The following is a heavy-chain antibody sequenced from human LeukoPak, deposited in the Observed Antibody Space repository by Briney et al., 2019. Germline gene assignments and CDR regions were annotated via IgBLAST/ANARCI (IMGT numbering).Heavy chain of an antibody. CDR2: INWNGGST. J-gene: IGHJ4*02. CDR1: GFTFDDYG. D-gene: IGHD2-15*01. CDR3: ASGVVAANYFEY. V-gene: IGHV3-20*04. Sequence: PGGSLTLSCATSGFTFDDYGMSWVRQAPGKGLEWVSGINWNGGSTGYADSVKGRFSISRDNAKNDLYLQMNSLRAEYTALYYCASGVVAANYFEYWGQGTLVTVSS.